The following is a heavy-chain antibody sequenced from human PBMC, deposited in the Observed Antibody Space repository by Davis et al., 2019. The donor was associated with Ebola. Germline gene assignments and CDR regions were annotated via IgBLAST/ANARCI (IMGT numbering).Heavy chain of an antibody. Sequence: SVKVSCKASGGTFSSYAISWVRQAPGQGLEWMGRIIPILGIANYAQKFQGRVTITADKSTSTAYMELSSLRSEDTAVYYCARGLADCSSTSCYWNYYYGMDVWGQGTTVTVSS. D-gene: IGHD2-2*01. CDR1: GGTFSSYA. V-gene: IGHV1-69*04. CDR3: ARGLADCSSTSCYWNYYYGMDV. CDR2: IIPILGIA. J-gene: IGHJ6*02.